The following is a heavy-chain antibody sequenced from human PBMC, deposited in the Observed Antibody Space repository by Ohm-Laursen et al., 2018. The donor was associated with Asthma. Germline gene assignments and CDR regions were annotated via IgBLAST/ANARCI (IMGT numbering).Heavy chain of an antibody. Sequence: SLRLSCSASGFTFSSYYMAWVRQAPGKGLEWVSGISFSADSTYYPDSVKGRFTISRDNAKNTLYLQMNSLRAEDTAVYYCTRGGHYGSYFDYWGQGTLVTVSS. V-gene: IGHV3-23*01. CDR2: ISFSADST. CDR1: GFTFSSYY. J-gene: IGHJ4*02. D-gene: IGHD4-17*01. CDR3: TRGGHYGSYFDY.